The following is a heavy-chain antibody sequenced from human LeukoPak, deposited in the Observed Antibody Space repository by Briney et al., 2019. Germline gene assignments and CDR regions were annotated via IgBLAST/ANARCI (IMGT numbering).Heavy chain of an antibody. CDR1: GYSISSGYY. D-gene: IGHD2-21*02. J-gene: IGHJ4*02. CDR3: ARLGDAYYFDC. V-gene: IGHV4-38-2*02. Sequence: SDTLSLTCTVSGYSISSGYYWGWIRQPPGKGLEWIGSIYNSGSTYYNPPLKSRVTISVDTTKNQFSLKLSSVTAADTAVYYCARLGDAYYFDCWGQGTLVTGSS. CDR2: IYNSGST.